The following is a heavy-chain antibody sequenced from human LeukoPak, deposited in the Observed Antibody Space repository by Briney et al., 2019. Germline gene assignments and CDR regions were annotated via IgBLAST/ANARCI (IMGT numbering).Heavy chain of an antibody. J-gene: IGHJ4*02. CDR3: ARLPVGMTPIDY. Sequence: SETLSLTCAVYGGSFSGYYWSWIRQPPGEGLEWIGEINHSGSTNYNPSLKSRVTISVDTSKNQFSLKLSSVTAADTAVYYCARLPVGMTPIDYWGQGTLVTVSS. CDR1: GGSFSGYY. V-gene: IGHV4-34*01. CDR2: INHSGST. D-gene: IGHD2-2*01.